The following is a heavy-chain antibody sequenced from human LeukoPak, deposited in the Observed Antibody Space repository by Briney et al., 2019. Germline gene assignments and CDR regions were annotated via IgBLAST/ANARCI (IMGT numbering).Heavy chain of an antibody. D-gene: IGHD6-13*01. CDR2: ISSSGSTI. CDR3: ARERYSSSLHYYYYYYMDV. CDR1: GFTFSDYY. V-gene: IGHV3-11*04. J-gene: IGHJ6*03. Sequence: GGSLRLSCAASGFTFSDYYMSWVRQAPGKGLEWVSYISSSGSTIYYADSVKGRFTISRDNAKNSLYLQMNSLRAEDTAVYYCARERYSSSLHYYYYYYMDVWGKGTTVTVSS.